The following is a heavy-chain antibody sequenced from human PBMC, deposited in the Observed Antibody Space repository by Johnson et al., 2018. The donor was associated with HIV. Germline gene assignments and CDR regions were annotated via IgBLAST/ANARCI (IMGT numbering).Heavy chain of an antibody. D-gene: IGHD7-27*01. V-gene: IGHV3-20*04. CDR1: GFTFDDYG. Sequence: VQLVESGGGVVRPGGSLRLSCVASGFTFDDYGMSWVRQAPGKGLEWVSGFYRNGGSTGYAASVKGRFTISRDNAKDSLYLQMNSLTAEDTALYYCARDPTTQNSRLTGDFGAFDIWGQGTMVTVSS. CDR2: FYRNGGST. J-gene: IGHJ3*02. CDR3: ARDPTTQNSRLTGDFGAFDI.